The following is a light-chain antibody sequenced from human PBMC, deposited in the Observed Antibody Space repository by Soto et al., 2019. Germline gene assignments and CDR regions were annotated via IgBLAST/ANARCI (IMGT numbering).Light chain of an antibody. V-gene: IGKV3-11*01. CDR1: QSIGTY. Sequence: EIVLTQSPAALSLSPGERATLSCRASQSIGTYLVWYQQKPGQAPRLLIYDASNRATGIPVRFSGSGSGTDFTLTISSLEPEDFAVYYCQQSGRFPLTFGGGTKVDIK. CDR2: DAS. J-gene: IGKJ4*01. CDR3: QQSGRFPLT.